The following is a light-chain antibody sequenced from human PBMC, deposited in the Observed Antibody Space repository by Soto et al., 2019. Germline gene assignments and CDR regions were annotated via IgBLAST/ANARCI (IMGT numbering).Light chain of an antibody. CDR3: MTWHNSAWV. V-gene: IGLV5-45*01. Sequence: QPVLTQPASLSASPGASVSLTCTLRSGINVGSYRIFWFQQKPGSPPQYLLKYKSDSDKQQGSGVPSRFSGSKDASANAGILLISGLQSEDEADYYCMTWHNSAWVFGGGTKLTVL. CDR1: SGINVGSYR. CDR2: YKSDSDK. J-gene: IGLJ3*02.